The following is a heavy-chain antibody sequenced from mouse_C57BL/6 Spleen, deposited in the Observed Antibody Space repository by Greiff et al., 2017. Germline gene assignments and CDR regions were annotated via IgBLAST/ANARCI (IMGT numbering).Heavy chain of an antibody. Sequence: EVQLQQSGPVLVKPGASVKMSCKASGYTFTDYYMNWVKQSHGKSLEWIGVINPYNGGTSYNQKFKGKATLTVDKSSSTAYMELNSLTSEDSAVYYCARDSSGYVRFAYWGQGTLVTVSA. J-gene: IGHJ3*01. CDR2: INPYNGGT. CDR1: GYTFTDYY. D-gene: IGHD3-2*02. V-gene: IGHV1-19*01. CDR3: ARDSSGYVRFAY.